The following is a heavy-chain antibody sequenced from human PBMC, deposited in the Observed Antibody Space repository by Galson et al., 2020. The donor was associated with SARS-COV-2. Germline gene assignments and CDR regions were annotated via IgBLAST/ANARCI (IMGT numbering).Heavy chain of an antibody. CDR3: VRWAEGPEPPPYYYYFYMDV. J-gene: IGHJ6*03. CDR1: GFTFARFA. Sequence: GGSLRLSCAASGFTFARFAMSWVRQPPGKGLEWVSAISGSAKTTYYADSVKGRFTISRDNVKKTLDLQMDSLRVEDTAIYYCVRWAEGPEPPPYYYYFYMDVWGRGTTVAVSS. V-gene: IGHV3-23*01. CDR2: ISGSAKTT.